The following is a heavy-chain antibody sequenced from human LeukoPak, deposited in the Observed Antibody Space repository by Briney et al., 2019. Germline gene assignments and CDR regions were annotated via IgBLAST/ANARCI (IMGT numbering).Heavy chain of an antibody. V-gene: IGHV1-69*13. J-gene: IGHJ5*02. CDR1: GYTFTGYY. D-gene: IGHD3-3*01. CDR3: ARGRVLRFLEWLPRSNWFDP. Sequence: SVKVSCKASGYTFTGYYMHWVRQAPGQGLEWMGGIIPIFGTANYAQKFQGRVTITADESTSTAYMELSSLRSEDTAVYYCARGRVLRFLEWLPRSNWFDPWGQGTLVTVSS. CDR2: IIPIFGTA.